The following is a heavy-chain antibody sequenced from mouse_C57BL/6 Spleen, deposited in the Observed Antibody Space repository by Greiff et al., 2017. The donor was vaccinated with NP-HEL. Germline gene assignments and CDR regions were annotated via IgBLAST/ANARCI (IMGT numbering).Heavy chain of an antibody. CDR1: GYTFTSYT. V-gene: IGHV1-4*01. J-gene: IGHJ3*01. CDR2: INPSSGYT. Sequence: QVQLQQSGAELARPGASVKMSCKASGYTFTSYTMPWVNQRPGPGLEWIGYINPSSGYTKYNQKFKDKATLTADKSSSTAYMQLSRLTSEDSAAYDCARTWGYDYGWFAYWGQGTLVTVSA. D-gene: IGHD2-4*01. CDR3: ARTWGYDYGWFAY.